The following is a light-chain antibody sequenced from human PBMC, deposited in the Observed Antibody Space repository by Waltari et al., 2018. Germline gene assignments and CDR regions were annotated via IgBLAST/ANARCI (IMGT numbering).Light chain of an antibody. CDR2: NDD. CDR1: SSNLGSNT. Sequence: SVLTQPPSASGAPGQRVTITCSIGSSNLGSNTVNWYQQFPGTAPKLLMFNDDQRASGVPGRFSGSRSVTSASLAISGLQSEDEATYYCAAWDDTLKGLFGGGTTLTVL. J-gene: IGLJ3*02. V-gene: IGLV1-44*01. CDR3: AAWDDTLKGL.